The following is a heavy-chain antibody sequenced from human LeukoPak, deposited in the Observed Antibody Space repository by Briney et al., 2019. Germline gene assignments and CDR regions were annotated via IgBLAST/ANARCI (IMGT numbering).Heavy chain of an antibody. Sequence: GGSLRLSCAPSGFTSSNFVMSWVRPAPGEGLGCVSTIFFSGNHTYYADSVKGRFSISRDNSRNTLHLEMSSLRDDDTAVYYCVKKGFRGFCSASSCDNGCWGQGTLVTVSS. J-gene: IGHJ4*02. CDR3: VKKGFRGFCSASSCDNGC. CDR1: GFTSSNFV. V-gene: IGHV3-23*01. D-gene: IGHD2-15*01. CDR2: IFFSGNHT.